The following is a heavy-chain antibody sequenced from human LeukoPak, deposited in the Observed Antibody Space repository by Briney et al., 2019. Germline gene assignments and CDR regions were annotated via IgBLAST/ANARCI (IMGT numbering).Heavy chain of an antibody. V-gene: IGHV1-2*02. CDR1: GYTFTYYY. J-gene: IGHJ4*02. CDR2: INPNSGGT. CDR3: AKDRGYCSGSSSCNSFDY. Sequence: ASVKVSCKASGYTFTYYYTFWVQQAPGQGLEWMGWINPNSGGTNYAQNFQGRVTMTTDTSISTAYMELSRLRSDDTAVYYCAKDRGYCSGSSSCNSFDYWGQGTLVTVSS. D-gene: IGHD2-15*01.